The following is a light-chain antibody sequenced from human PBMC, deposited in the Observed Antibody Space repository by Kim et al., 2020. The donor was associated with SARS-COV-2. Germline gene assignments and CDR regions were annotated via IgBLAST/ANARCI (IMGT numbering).Light chain of an antibody. Sequence: QSALTQPASVSGSPGQSITISCTGTSTDVGAYNQVSWCQQHPGKAPKLIIFDVTNRPSGVSDRFSGSKSGSTASLTISGLRAEDEADYYCTAYTSTNTLLFGGGNKVAVL. V-gene: IGLV2-14*03. CDR3: TAYTSTNTLL. J-gene: IGLJ2*01. CDR1: STDVGAYNQ. CDR2: DVT.